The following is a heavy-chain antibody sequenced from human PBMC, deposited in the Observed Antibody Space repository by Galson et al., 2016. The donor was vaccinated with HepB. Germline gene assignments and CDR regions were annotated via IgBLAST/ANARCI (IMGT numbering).Heavy chain of an antibody. J-gene: IGHJ4*02. D-gene: IGHD6-19*01. CDR3: AKARSRYGSDCIDY. Sequence: SLRLSCAASGFSFSSYGMRWVRQAPGKGLEWLAVISYDGHNKYYGDSVKGRFTISRDNSNNTLYLQVTSLRAEDTAVYYCAKARSRYGSDCIDYWGQGALVTVSS. CDR2: ISYDGHNK. CDR1: GFSFSSYG. V-gene: IGHV3-30*18.